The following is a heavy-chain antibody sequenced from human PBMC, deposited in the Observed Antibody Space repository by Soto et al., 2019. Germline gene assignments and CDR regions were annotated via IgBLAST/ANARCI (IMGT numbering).Heavy chain of an antibody. J-gene: IGHJ4*02. D-gene: IGHD3-22*01. Sequence: PVGSLRLSCVASGFGVMNNYMECFRQAAGEVLEWVSVVYSGGTTYYADSVRGRFTVSRDDSKNTLFLQMSSLRAEDTAVYYCARAGSPFDSDSSGYWGFDHWGQGTLVTVSS. CDR1: GFGVMNNY. CDR3: ARAGSPFDSDSSGYWGFDH. CDR2: VYSGGTT. V-gene: IGHV3-53*01.